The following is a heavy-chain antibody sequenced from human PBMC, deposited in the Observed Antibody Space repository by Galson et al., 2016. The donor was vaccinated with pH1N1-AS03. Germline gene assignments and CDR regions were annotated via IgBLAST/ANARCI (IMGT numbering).Heavy chain of an antibody. CDR2: IYSGGRT. J-gene: IGHJ4*02. D-gene: IGHD4/OR15-4a*01. CDR1: GLTINTNY. V-gene: IGHV3-53*01. Sequence: SLRLSCAASGLTINTNYMSWARQAPGKGLEWVSTIYSGGRTYYADSGKGRFTISRDNSKNTLYLQMNSLRAEDTAVYYCVRNDYENVDLQGFYFDYWGQGTLVTVSS. CDR3: VRNDYENVDLQGFYFDY.